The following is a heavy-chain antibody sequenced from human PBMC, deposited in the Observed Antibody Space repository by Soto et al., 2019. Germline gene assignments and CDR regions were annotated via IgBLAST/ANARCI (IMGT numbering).Heavy chain of an antibody. CDR3: ARAHEPESSSVIFFDI. V-gene: IGHV3-53*01. CDR1: GLTVSNSY. J-gene: IGHJ4*02. Sequence: LRLSCAASGLTVSNSYMSWVRQAPGKGLQWVSVIYSAGSTYYANSVKGRFTVSRDISANMIYLQMSSLRDEDTAVYYCARAHEPESSSVIFFDIWGQGALVTVYS. D-gene: IGHD6-19*01. CDR2: IYSAGST.